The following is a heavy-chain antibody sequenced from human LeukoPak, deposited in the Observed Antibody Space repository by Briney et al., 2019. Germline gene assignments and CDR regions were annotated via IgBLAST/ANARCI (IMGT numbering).Heavy chain of an antibody. D-gene: IGHD6-13*01. V-gene: IGHV3-30*03. CDR3: ATASSNSYGMDV. J-gene: IGHJ6*02. CDR1: GXTFSSYG. CDR2: ISYDGSNK. Sequence: PGRSLRLSCAASGXTFSSYGMHWVRQAPGKGLEWVAVISYDGSNKYYADSVKGRFTISRDNSKNTLYLQMNSLRAEDTAVYYCATASSNSYGMDVWGQGTTVTVSS.